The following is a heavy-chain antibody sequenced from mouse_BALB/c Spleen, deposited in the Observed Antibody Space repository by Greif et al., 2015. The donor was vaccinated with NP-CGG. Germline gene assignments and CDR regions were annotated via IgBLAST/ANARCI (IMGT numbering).Heavy chain of an antibody. D-gene: IGHD2-1*01. CDR2: IYPGSGST. Sequence: LQQSGSELVRPGASAKLSCKASGYTFTSYWMHWVKQRPGQGLEWIGNIYPGSGSTNYDEKFKSKATLTVDTSSGTAYMQLSSLTSEDSAVYYCTSYGNYVPFDYWGQGTTLTVSS. CDR1: GYTFTSYW. V-gene: IGHV1S22*01. CDR3: TSYGNYVPFDY. J-gene: IGHJ2*01.